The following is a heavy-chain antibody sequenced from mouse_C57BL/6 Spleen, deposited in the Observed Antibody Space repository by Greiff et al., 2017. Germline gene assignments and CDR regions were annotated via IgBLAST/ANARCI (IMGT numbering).Heavy chain of an antibody. Sequence: EVQLQQSGPELVKPGASVKMSCTASGFTFTDYYMHWVKQSHGKSLEWIGDINPNHGGTSYNQKFQGKATLTVNKSSSTAYMELRSLPSEDSAVYYCARPLRGGAWFAYRGQGTLVTVSA. CDR1: GFTFTDYY. CDR2: INPNHGGT. J-gene: IGHJ3*01. CDR3: ARPLRGGAWFAY. V-gene: IGHV1-22*01.